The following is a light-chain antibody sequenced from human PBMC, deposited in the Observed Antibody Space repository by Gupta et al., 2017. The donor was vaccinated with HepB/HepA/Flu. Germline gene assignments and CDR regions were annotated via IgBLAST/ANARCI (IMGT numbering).Light chain of an antibody. CDR1: SSDVGGYNY. CDR3: SSYRNSSTPVGV. J-gene: IGLJ1*01. CDR2: YVS. Sequence: QSALTQPASVSGSPGQSITISCTGPSSDVGGYNYVAWYQQHPGKAPKFMIYYVSNRPSGVSNRFSCSKSGNTTSPTISGRQAEDEADDYCSSYRNSSTPVGVFGSGTKVTVL. V-gene: IGLV2-14*01.